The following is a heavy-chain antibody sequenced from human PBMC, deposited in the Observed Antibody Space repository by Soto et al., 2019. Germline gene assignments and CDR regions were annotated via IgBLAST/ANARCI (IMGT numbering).Heavy chain of an antibody. Sequence: SETLSLTCTVSGGSITNYYWSWIRQPPGKGLEWIGYVYHSGTTNYNPSLQSGVTTSLDRSKNQFSLEVRSVTAADTAVYYCARGPVSMIRGVLISGQTSYYFDFWGQGILVTVSS. CDR2: VYHSGTT. CDR3: ARGPVSMIRGVLISGQTSYYFDF. J-gene: IGHJ4*02. V-gene: IGHV4-59*01. CDR1: GGSITNYY. D-gene: IGHD3-10*01.